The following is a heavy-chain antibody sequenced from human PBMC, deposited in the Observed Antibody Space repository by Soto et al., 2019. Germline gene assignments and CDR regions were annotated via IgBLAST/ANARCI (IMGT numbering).Heavy chain of an antibody. CDR3: ASTSLGYCSSTSCYTFDY. CDR2: IGAYNGNT. Sequence: GASPNVSCTASGCTFTSYGMSWVRKAPGQGLEWMGWIGAYNGNTNYAQKLQGRVTMTTDTSTSTAYMELRRLRSDDTAVYYCASTSLGYCSSTSCYTFDYWG. V-gene: IGHV1-18*01. J-gene: IGHJ5*01. D-gene: IGHD2-2*02. CDR1: GCTFTSYG.